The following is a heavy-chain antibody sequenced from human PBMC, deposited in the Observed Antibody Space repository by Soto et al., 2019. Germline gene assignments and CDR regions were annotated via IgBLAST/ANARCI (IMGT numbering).Heavy chain of an antibody. D-gene: IGHD5-12*01. CDR2: IYYSGST. J-gene: IGHJ5*02. CDR3: ARMWGYVPNWFDP. Sequence: SETLSLTCTVSGGSISSYYWSWIRQPPGKGLEWIGYIYYSGSTNYNPSLKSRVTISVDTSKNQFSLKLSSVTAADTAVYYCARMWGYVPNWFDPWGQGTLVTVSA. V-gene: IGHV4-59*01. CDR1: GGSISSYY.